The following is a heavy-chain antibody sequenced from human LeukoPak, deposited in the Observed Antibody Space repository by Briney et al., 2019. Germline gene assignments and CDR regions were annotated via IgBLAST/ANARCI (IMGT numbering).Heavy chain of an antibody. CDR2: ISSSSSYI. V-gene: IGHV3-21*01. J-gene: IGHJ4*02. D-gene: IGHD6-13*01. Sequence: GGSLRLSCAASGFTFSSYSVNWVRQAPGKGLEWVSSISSSSSYIYYADSVKGRFTISRDNAKNSLYLQMNSLRAEDTAVYYCARDLSSKLDYWGQGTLVTVSS. CDR3: ARDLSSKLDY. CDR1: GFTFSSYS.